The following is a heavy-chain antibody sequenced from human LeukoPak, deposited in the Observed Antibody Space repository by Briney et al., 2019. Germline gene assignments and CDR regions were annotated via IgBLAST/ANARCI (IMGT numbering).Heavy chain of an antibody. CDR2: IIPIFGTA. V-gene: IGHV1-69*13. CDR3: ARGIPRFWSGYYFDGGWFDP. J-gene: IGHJ5*02. CDR1: GGTFSSYA. Sequence: SVKVSCKASGGTFSSYATSWVRQAPGQGLEWMGGIIPIFGTANYAQKFQGRVTITADESTSTAYMELSSLRSEDTAVYYCARGIPRFWSGYYFDGGWFDPWGQGTLVTVSS. D-gene: IGHD3-3*01.